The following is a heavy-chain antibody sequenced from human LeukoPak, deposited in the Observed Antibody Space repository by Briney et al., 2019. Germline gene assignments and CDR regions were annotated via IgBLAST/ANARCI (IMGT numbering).Heavy chain of an antibody. CDR1: GYSISSGYY. V-gene: IGHV4-38-2*01. D-gene: IGHD3-3*01. CDR3: ARRIFGVVIILSSMGAFDI. Sequence: SETLSLTCAVSGYSISSGYYWGWIRQPPGKGLEWIGSIYHCGSTYYNPSIKSRVTISVDTSKNQFSLKLSSVTAADTAVYYCARRIFGVVIILSSMGAFDIWGQGTMVTVSS. CDR2: IYHCGST. J-gene: IGHJ3*02.